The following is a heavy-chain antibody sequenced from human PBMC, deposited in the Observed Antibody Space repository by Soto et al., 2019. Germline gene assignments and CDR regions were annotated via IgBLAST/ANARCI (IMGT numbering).Heavy chain of an antibody. CDR2: IYTGGSA. J-gene: IGHJ6*02. Sequence: EVQLLESGGGLVQPGGSLRLSCAASGFTVSSNYMSWVRQAPGKGLEGVSVIYTGGSAYYADSGKDRFTISRDNSKNTLYLQMNSLRAEDTAVYYCARWYNWNYGGMDVWGQGTTVTVSS. V-gene: IGHV3-66*01. CDR1: GFTVSSNY. D-gene: IGHD1-20*01. CDR3: ARWYNWNYGGMDV.